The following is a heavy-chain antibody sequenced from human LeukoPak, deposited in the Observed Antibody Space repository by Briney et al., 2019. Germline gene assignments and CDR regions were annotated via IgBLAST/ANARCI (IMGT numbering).Heavy chain of an antibody. CDR3: ARSPGVLLWFGESYMDV. CDR1: GYTFTSYG. J-gene: IGHJ6*03. V-gene: IGHV1-18*01. CDR2: ISAYNGNT. Sequence: ASVKVSCKASGYTFTSYGISWVRQAPGQGLEWMGWISAYNGNTNYAQKLQGRVTMTTDTSTSTAYMELRSLRSDDTAVYYCARSPGVLLWFGESYMDVWGKGTMVTVSS. D-gene: IGHD3-10*01.